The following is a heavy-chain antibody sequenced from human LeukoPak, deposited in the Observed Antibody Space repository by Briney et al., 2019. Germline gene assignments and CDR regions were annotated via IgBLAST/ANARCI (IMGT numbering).Heavy chain of an antibody. V-gene: IGHV4-59*08. Sequence: SETLSLTCTVSGGSISSHYWSWVRQPPGKGLEWIGYIYYSGSTNYNPSLKSRVTISVDTSKNQFSLKLSSVTAADTAVYYCARRRGGDSYGMDVWGQGTTVTVSS. CDR1: GGSISSHY. D-gene: IGHD2-15*01. J-gene: IGHJ6*02. CDR3: ARRRGGDSYGMDV. CDR2: IYYSGST.